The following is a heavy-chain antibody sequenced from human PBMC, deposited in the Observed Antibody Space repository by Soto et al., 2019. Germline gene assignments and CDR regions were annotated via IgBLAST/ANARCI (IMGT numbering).Heavy chain of an antibody. V-gene: IGHV3-23*01. J-gene: IGHJ4*02. Sequence: GGSLRLSCAASGFTFSSYAMSWVRQAPGKGLEWVSAISGSGGSTYYADSVKGRFIISRDNSKNSLYLQMNSLRAEDTAVYYCARVPDLAYCSKTSCLYYFDYWGQGALVTVSS. CDR3: ARVPDLAYCSKTSCLYYFDY. CDR2: ISGSGGST. CDR1: GFTFSSYA. D-gene: IGHD2-2*01.